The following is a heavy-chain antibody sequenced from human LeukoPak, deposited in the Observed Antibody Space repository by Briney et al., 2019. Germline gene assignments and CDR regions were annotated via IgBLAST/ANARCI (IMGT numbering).Heavy chain of an antibody. CDR3: ARRRDSSGYYGFDP. V-gene: IGHV4-59*08. D-gene: IGHD3-22*01. CDR2: IYYSGST. Sequence: SETLSRTCTVSGGSISSYYWSWIRQPPGKGLEWIGYIYYSGSTNYNPSLKRRVTISVDTSTNQFSLKLSSVTAADTAVYYCARRRDSSGYYGFDPWGQGTLVTVSS. J-gene: IGHJ5*02. CDR1: GGSISSYY.